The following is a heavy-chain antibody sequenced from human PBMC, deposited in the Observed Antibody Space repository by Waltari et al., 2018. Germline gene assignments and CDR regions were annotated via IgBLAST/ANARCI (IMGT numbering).Heavy chain of an antibody. J-gene: IGHJ4*02. CDR1: GGSFSDYY. Sequence: QVPLQQWGAGLLKPSATLSLTCAVYGGSFSDYYWSCIRQPPGKGLEWIGEINHSGSTNYNPSLKSRVTISVDTSKNQFSLKLSSVTAADTAVYYCARRRGVIGVYYFDYWGQGTLVTVSS. CDR3: ARRRGVIGVYYFDY. V-gene: IGHV4-34*01. D-gene: IGHD3-16*02. CDR2: INHSGST.